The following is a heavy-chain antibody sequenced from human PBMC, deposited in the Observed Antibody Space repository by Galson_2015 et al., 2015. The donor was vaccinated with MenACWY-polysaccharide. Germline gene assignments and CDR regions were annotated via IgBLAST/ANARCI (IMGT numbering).Heavy chain of an antibody. J-gene: IGHJ4*02. CDR3: VQTYSNKRFCSYSNCFSFDF. D-gene: IGHD2-15*01. Sequence: SLRLSCAASGFTFSYSAMHWVRQAPGKGLEWVAFLSPDGNFEKYADSVKGRFTVSRDNSKNTLYLQINSLRAEDTALYYCVQTYSNKRFCSYSNCFSFDFWGQGTLVTGSS. CDR1: GFTFSYSA. CDR2: LSPDGNFE. V-gene: IGHV3-30*18.